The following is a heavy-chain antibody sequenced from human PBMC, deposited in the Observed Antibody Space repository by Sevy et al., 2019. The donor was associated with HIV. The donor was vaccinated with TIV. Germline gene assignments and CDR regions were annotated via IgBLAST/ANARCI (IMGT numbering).Heavy chain of an antibody. Sequence: GGSLRLSCAASGFTFNNFNMNWVRQAPGKGLQWVSSISGSSNYIYYAESLKGRFIISRDNVKDTVFLQMNSLSADDTAVYYCARGPPDGSYDYFDSWSQGTLVTVSS. D-gene: IGHD1-26*01. CDR3: ARGPPDGSYDYFDS. CDR2: ISGSSNYI. CDR1: GFTFNNFN. J-gene: IGHJ4*02. V-gene: IGHV3-21*06.